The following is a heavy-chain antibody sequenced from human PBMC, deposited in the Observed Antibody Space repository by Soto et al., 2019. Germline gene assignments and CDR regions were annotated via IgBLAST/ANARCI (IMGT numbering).Heavy chain of an antibody. CDR1: GYTFTRSL. J-gene: IGHJ3*02. CDR2: INIGTGYT. CDR3: AKHCGGDCSNGFDI. D-gene: IGHD2-21*02. Sequence: QVHLEQSGAEVKKPGASVKVSCKASGYTFTRSLMHWVRQAPGQSLEWMGWINIGTGYTKISQRFQGRVSFAGDTSASTAYMELSSLRSEDTAVYYCAKHCGGDCSNGFDIWGQGTKVTVSS. V-gene: IGHV1-3*04.